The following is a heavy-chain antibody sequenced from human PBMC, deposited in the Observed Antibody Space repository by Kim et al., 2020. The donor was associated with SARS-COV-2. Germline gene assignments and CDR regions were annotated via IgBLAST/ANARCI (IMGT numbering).Heavy chain of an antibody. J-gene: IGHJ4*02. D-gene: IGHD3-9*01. V-gene: IGHV3-30*01. CDR3: ARGGITIFRDY. Sequence: NNYYADTVKGRLTISRDNSKNTLYLQLNSLRAEDTAVYYCARGGITIFRDYWGQGTPVTVSS. CDR2: NN.